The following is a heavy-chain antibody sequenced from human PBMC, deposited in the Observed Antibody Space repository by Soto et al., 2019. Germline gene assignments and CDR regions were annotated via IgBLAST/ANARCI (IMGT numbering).Heavy chain of an antibody. V-gene: IGHV3-33*01. Sequence: GESLRLSCAASGFTFSSYGMHWVRQAPGKGLEWVAVIWYDGSNKYYADSVKGRFTISRDNSKNTLYLQMNSLRAEDTAVYYCARDGFPYCSSTSCYESWFDPWGQGTLVTVSS. J-gene: IGHJ5*02. CDR2: IWYDGSNK. CDR3: ARDGFPYCSSTSCYESWFDP. D-gene: IGHD2-2*01. CDR1: GFTFSSYG.